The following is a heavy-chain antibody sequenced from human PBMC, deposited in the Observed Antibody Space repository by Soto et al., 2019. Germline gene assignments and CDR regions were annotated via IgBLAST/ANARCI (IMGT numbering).Heavy chain of an antibody. J-gene: IGHJ5*02. CDR3: ARAISTWFDP. Sequence: SETLSLTCAVSGGSISSGGYSWSWIRQPPGKGLEWIGYIYHSGSTYYNPSLKSRVTISVDTSKNQFSLRLTSVTAADTALYFCARAISTWFDPWGKGTLVTVSS. D-gene: IGHD2-2*01. V-gene: IGHV4-30-2*01. CDR2: IYHSGST. CDR1: GGSISSGGYS.